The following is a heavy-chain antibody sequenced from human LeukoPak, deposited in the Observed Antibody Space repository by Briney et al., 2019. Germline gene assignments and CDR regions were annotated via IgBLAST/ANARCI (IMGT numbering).Heavy chain of an antibody. D-gene: IGHD2-15*01. CDR3: ARGHPWNRVAATLGSRYSMDV. Sequence: ASVKVSCKASGYTFTGYYMHWVRQAPGQGLEWMGWINPHTGGTNYAQKFQGRVTMTRDTSISTAYMELSRLRSDDTAVYYCARGHPWNRVAATLGSRYSMDVWGKGTTVTISS. CDR2: INPHTGGT. CDR1: GYTFTGYY. J-gene: IGHJ6*03. V-gene: IGHV1-2*02.